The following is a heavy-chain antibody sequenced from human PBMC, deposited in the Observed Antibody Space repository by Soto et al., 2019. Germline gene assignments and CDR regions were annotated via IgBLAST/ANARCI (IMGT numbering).Heavy chain of an antibody. Sequence: EVQLVQSGAEVKKPGESLRISCKGSGYSFTSYWISWVRQMPGKGLEWMGRIDPSDSYTNYSPSFQGHVTISADKSISTAYLQWSSLKASDTAMHYCARTAMQSRGYSYGHGGMDVWGQGTTVTVSS. CDR2: IDPSDSYT. CDR3: ARTAMQSRGYSYGHGGMDV. CDR1: GYSFTSYW. D-gene: IGHD5-18*01. V-gene: IGHV5-10-1*01. J-gene: IGHJ6*02.